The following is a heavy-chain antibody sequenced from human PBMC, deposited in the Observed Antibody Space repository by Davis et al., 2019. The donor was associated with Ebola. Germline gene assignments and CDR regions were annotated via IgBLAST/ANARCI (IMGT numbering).Heavy chain of an antibody. J-gene: IGHJ4*02. CDR3: AKVGSSGFFDYFDH. Sequence: GGSLRLSCAASGFTFSSYWMSWVRQAPGKGLEWVANIKQDGSEKYYVDSVKGRFTISRDNAKNSLYLQMNSLRTEDTAVYYCAKVGSSGFFDYFDHWGQGTLVTVSS. D-gene: IGHD6-19*01. CDR2: IKQDGSEK. V-gene: IGHV3-7*01. CDR1: GFTFSSYW.